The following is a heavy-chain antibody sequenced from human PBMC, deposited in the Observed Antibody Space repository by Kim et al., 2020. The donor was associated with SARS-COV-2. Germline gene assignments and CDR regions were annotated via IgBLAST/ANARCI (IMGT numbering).Heavy chain of an antibody. CDR3: ASSGAFGRFEY. CDR1: SSGGYY. D-gene: IGHD3-10*01. CDR2: IYYSGST. J-gene: IGHJ4*02. V-gene: IGHV4-31*02. Sequence: SSGGYYWSWIRQHPGKGLEWIGHIYYSGSTYYNPSLKSRVTISIDTPKNEFSLKVTSVTAADTAVYYCASSGAFGRFEYWGQGSLVTVSS.